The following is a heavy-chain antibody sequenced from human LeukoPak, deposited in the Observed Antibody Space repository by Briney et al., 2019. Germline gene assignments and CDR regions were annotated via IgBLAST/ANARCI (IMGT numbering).Heavy chain of an antibody. CDR1: GFTVSXXX. Sequence: GGSLRLSCAASGFTVSXXXXXXXXXXXGXXLXWVSLIYSGGSTSYADSVRGRFTISRXNXKXTLYLQMNSLRAEDTAVYYCARIETVADAFDIWGQGTLVTVSS. D-gene: IGHD1-1*01. CDR2: IYSGGST. CDR3: ARIETVADAFDI. J-gene: IGHJ3*02. V-gene: IGHV3-66*01.